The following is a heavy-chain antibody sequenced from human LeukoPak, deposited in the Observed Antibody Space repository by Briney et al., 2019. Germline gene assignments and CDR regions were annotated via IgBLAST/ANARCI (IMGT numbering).Heavy chain of an antibody. D-gene: IGHD4-17*01. V-gene: IGHV3-48*02. CDR1: GFTFSSYA. CDR2: IDSDTYGNTI. J-gene: IGHJ4*02. Sequence: PGGSLRLSCAASGFTFSSYAMSWVRQAPGKGLEWISYIDSDTYGNTIYYPHTVKGRFTISRDNAKNSLYLQMDSLRDEDAAVYYCARDRDYAFDYWGQGTLVTVSS. CDR3: ARDRDYAFDY.